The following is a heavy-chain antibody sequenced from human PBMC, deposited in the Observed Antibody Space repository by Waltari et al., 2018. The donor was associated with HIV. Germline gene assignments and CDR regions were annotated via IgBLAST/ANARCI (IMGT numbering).Heavy chain of an antibody. CDR1: GYTFTAYY. CDR3: ARDPLHGVAVADIDY. J-gene: IGHJ4*02. V-gene: IGHV1-2*02. Sequence: QVQLVQSGAEVKKPGASVKVSCKASGYTFTAYYMPWVRQAPGQGLEWMGLITPRSGGTQYAQKFQGRVTMARDTSISTAFMELSRLRSDDTAVYYCARDPLHGVAVADIDYWGQGTLVTVSS. D-gene: IGHD6-19*01. CDR2: ITPRSGGT.